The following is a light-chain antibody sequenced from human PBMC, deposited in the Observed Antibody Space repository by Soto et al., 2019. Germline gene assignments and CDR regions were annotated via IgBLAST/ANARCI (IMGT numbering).Light chain of an antibody. Sequence: QSSRTNPASVSGSPGQSITISCSGTRSDVGSYNYVAWYQQFPGKTPKILIYGVSNRPSGVSSRFSGSKSGNTASLTISGLQAEDEADYYCISYTGSSTSYVFGSGTKVTVL. J-gene: IGLJ1*01. CDR3: ISYTGSSTSYV. V-gene: IGLV2-14*01. CDR2: GVS. CDR1: RSDVGSYNY.